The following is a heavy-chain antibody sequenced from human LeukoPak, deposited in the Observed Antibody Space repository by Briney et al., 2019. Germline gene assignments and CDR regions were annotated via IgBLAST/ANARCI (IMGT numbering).Heavy chain of an antibody. D-gene: IGHD1-26*01. J-gene: IGHJ4*02. CDR2: IISSNYI. V-gene: IGHV3-21*01. CDR3: ARGNSGLDY. Sequence: GGSLRLSCAASGFTFSSYTMNWVRQAPGKGLEWVSSIISSNYIYYADSVKGRFTISRDGAKNSLYLQMNSLRAEDTAVYYCARGNSGLDYWGQGTLVTVSS. CDR1: GFTFSSYT.